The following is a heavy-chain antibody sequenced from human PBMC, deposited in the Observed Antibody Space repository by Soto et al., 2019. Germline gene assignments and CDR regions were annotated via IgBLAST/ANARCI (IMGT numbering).Heavy chain of an antibody. CDR3: AREYYDFWSGYLAYYYMDV. D-gene: IGHD3-3*01. V-gene: IGHV1-18*01. Sequence: ASVKVSCKASGYTFTSYGISWVRQAPGQGLEWMGWISAYNGNTNYAQKLQGRVTMTTDTSTSTAYMELRSLRSDDTAVYYCAREYYDFWSGYLAYYYMDVWGKGTTVTGSS. J-gene: IGHJ6*03. CDR2: ISAYNGNT. CDR1: GYTFTSYG.